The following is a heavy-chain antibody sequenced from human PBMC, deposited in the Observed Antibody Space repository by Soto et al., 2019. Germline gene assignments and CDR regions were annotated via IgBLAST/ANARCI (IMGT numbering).Heavy chain of an antibody. D-gene: IGHD1-1*01. CDR3: AITDVSLVYNWNDYYYYGMDV. J-gene: IGHJ6*02. V-gene: IGHV1-69*13. Sequence: ASVKVSCKASGGTFSSYAISWVRQAPGQGLEWMGGIIPIFGTANYAQKFQGRVTITADESTSTAYMELSSLRSEDTAVYYCAITDVSLVYNWNDYYYYGMDVWGQGTTVTVSS. CDR1: GGTFSSYA. CDR2: IIPIFGTA.